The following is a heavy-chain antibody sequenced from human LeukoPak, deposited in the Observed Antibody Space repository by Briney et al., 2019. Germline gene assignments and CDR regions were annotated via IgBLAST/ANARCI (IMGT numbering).Heavy chain of an antibody. V-gene: IGHV3-74*01. CDR1: GFTFSTYW. CDR2: INTDGSST. J-gene: IGHJ1*01. D-gene: IGHD3-9*01. Sequence: GGSLRLSCAASGFTFSTYWMPWVRQAPGKGLMWVSRINTDGSSTSYADSVKGRFTISRDNAKNTLYLQMNSLRAEDTAVYYCAKDDILTGYRFQHWGQGTLVTVSS. CDR3: AKDDILTGYRFQH.